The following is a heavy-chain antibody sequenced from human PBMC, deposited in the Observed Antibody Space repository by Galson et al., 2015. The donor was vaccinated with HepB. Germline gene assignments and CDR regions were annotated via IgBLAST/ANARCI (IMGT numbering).Heavy chain of an antibody. CDR2: ISYDGSNK. D-gene: IGHD6-19*01. CDR1: GFTFSSYG. Sequence: SLRLSCAASGFTFSSYGMHWVRQAPGKGLKWVAVISYDGSNKYYADSVKGRFTISRDNSKNTLYLQMNSLRAEDTAVYYCAKVAGERWLPYYFDYWGQGTLVTVSS. J-gene: IGHJ4*02. CDR3: AKVAGERWLPYYFDY. V-gene: IGHV3-30*18.